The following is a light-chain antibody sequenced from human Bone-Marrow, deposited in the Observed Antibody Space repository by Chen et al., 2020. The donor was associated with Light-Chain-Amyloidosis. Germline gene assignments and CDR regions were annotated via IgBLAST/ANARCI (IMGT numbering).Light chain of an antibody. CDR2: DAS. Sequence: EIVLTQSPATLSLSPGERVTLSCRASQSVSSYLAWYQQKPGQAPRLLIYDASNRATGIPARLSGSGSGTDFTLTISSLEPEDFTVYYCQQRSNWPTFGGGTKVEIK. J-gene: IGKJ4*01. CDR1: QSVSSY. CDR3: QQRSNWPT. V-gene: IGKV3-11*01.